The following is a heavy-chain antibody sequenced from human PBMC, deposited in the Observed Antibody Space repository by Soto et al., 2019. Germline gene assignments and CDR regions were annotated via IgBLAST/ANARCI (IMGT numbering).Heavy chain of an antibody. V-gene: IGHV3-30-3*01. CDR2: ISYDGSNK. J-gene: IGHJ4*02. CDR1: GFTFSSYA. Sequence: QVQLVESGGGVVQPGRSLRLSCAASGFTFSSYAMHWVRQAPSKGLEWVAVISYDGSNKYYADSVKGRFTISRDNSKNTLYLQMNSLRAEDTAVYYCARGFRALLTGAYWGQGTLVTVSS. D-gene: IGHD3-9*01. CDR3: ARGFRALLTGAY.